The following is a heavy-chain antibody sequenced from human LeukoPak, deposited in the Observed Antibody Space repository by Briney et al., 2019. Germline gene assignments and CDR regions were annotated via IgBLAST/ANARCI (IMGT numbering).Heavy chain of an antibody. J-gene: IGHJ4*02. V-gene: IGHV1-69*06. Sequence: SVKVSCKASGGTFSSYAISWLRQAPGQGLEWMGGIIPIFGTANYAQKFQGRVTITADKSTSTAYMELSSLRSEDTVVYYCTREGGSGWFDYWGQGTLVTVSS. CDR3: TREGGSGWFDY. D-gene: IGHD6-19*01. CDR2: IIPIFGTA. CDR1: GGTFSSYA.